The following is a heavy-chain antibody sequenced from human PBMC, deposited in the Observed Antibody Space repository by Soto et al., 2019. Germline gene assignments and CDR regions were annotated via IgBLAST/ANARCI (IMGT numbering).Heavy chain of an antibody. CDR3: GKERRGSGWSVCEL. CDR2: ISGSGDSA. D-gene: IGHD6-19*01. J-gene: IGHJ4*02. Sequence: VQLLESGGGLVQPGGSLRLSCAASGFIFRDYAMNWVRQAPGKGLEWVSEISGSGDSARYADSVKGGFTISRDNSRDTLYLHMNSLRVDDTAVYDCGKERRGSGWSVCELWGQGDLVTVSS. V-gene: IGHV3-23*01. CDR1: GFIFRDYA.